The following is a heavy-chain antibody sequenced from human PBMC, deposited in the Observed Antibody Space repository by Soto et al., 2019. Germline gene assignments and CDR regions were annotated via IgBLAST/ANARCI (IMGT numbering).Heavy chain of an antibody. V-gene: IGHV3-66*01. Sequence: EVQLVESGGGLVQPGGSLRLSCAASGFTVSSNYMTWVRQAPGKGLEWVSIIYTAGNTYYADSVKDRFSISRDNFKNTLYLQMSSLRAEDKAVYYCARGGTLWGQGTLVTVSS. CDR2: IYTAGNT. CDR1: GFTVSSNY. CDR3: ARGGTL. J-gene: IGHJ1*01.